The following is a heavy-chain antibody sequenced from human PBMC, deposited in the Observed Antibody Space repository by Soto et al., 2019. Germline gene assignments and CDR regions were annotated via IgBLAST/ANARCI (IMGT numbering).Heavy chain of an antibody. CDR2: ISGSGGST. Sequence: EVQLLESGGGLVQPGGSLRLSCAASGFTFSSYAMSWVRQAPGKGLEWVSAISGSGGSTYYADSVKGRFTISRDNSKNTLYLQMNSLRAEDTAVYYCAKDGSTSDFWSGYYTLYNWFDPWGHGTLVTVSS. CDR1: GFTFSSYA. D-gene: IGHD3-3*01. CDR3: AKDGSTSDFWSGYYTLYNWFDP. J-gene: IGHJ5*02. V-gene: IGHV3-23*01.